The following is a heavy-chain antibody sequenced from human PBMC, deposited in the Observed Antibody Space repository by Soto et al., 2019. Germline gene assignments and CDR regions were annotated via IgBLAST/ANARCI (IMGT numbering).Heavy chain of an antibody. V-gene: IGHV4-31*03. D-gene: IGHD2-15*01. CDR2: IYYSGNT. CDR3: ARGGEYCSGSRCYSDLDQ. J-gene: IGHJ4*02. CDR1: GGSISSGGYY. Sequence: QAQLQESGPGLVKPSQTLSLTCTVSGGSISSGGYYWSWIRQRPGKGLEWIGYIYYSGNTFYNPSLRSRLTISVDTSKNHFSLKLSSVTAADTAVYYCARGGEYCSGSRCYSDLDQWGQGTLVTVSS.